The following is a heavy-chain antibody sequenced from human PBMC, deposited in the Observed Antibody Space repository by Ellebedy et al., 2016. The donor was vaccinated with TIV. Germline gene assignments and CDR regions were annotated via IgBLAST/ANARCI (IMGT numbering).Heavy chain of an antibody. CDR2: IVGSGGSR. Sequence: PGGSLRLSCAASGFSFSSYAMSWVRQAPGKGLEWVSGIVGSGGSRYADSVKGRFTISRDNSKSTLDLQMSSLRAEDTAVYYCGKDRTPGDGYWVFDFWGQGTLVTVST. J-gene: IGHJ4*02. D-gene: IGHD5-18*01. V-gene: IGHV3-23*01. CDR1: GFSFSSYA. CDR3: GKDRTPGDGYWVFDF.